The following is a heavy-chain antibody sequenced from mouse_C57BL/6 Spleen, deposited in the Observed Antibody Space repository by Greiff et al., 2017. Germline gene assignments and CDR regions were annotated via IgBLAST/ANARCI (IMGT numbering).Heavy chain of an antibody. CDR1: GFNIKDYY. Sequence: VQLKQSGAELVRPGASVTLSCTASGFNIKDYYMHWVKQRPEQGLEWIGRIDPEDGDTEYAPKLQGKATMTADTYSNTAYLQLSSLTSEDTAVYYCTTLGDYLYFDGWGTGTTVTGCS. CDR2: IDPEDGDT. V-gene: IGHV14-1*01. J-gene: IGHJ1*03. CDR3: TTLGDYLYFDG.